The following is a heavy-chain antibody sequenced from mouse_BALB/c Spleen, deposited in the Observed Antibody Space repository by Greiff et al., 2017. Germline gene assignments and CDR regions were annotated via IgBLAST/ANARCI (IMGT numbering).Heavy chain of an antibody. CDR3: ARSEGYYYGSSPFAY. J-gene: IGHJ3*01. Sequence: EVQLVESGGGLVQPGGSLKLSCAASGFTFSSYGMSWVRQTPDKRLELVATINSNGGSTYYPDSVKGRFTISRDNAKNTLYLQMSSLKSEDTAMYYCARSEGYYYGSSPFAYWGQGTLVTVSA. CDR2: INSNGGST. CDR1: GFTFSSYG. V-gene: IGHV5-6-3*01. D-gene: IGHD1-1*01.